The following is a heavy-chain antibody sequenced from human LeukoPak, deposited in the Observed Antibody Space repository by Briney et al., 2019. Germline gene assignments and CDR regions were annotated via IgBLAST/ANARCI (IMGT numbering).Heavy chain of an antibody. CDR2: IYYSGST. Sequence: PSETLSLTCTVSGGSISSYYWSWIRQPPGKGLEWIGYIYYSGSTNYNPSLKSRVTISVDTSKNQFSLKLSSVTAADTAVYYCARDAERYSSSWYRGYFQHWGQGTLVTVSS. CDR1: GGSISSYY. CDR3: ARDAERYSSSWYRGYFQH. D-gene: IGHD6-13*01. V-gene: IGHV4-59*01. J-gene: IGHJ1*01.